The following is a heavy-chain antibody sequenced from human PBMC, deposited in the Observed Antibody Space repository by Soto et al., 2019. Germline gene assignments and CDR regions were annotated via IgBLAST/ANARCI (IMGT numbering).Heavy chain of an antibody. J-gene: IGHJ4*02. CDR1: GFTSSSYW. CDR3: AREVVLVPAAHFDY. D-gene: IGHD2-2*01. CDR2: INSDGSST. V-gene: IGHV3-74*01. Sequence: GGSLRLSCAASGFTSSSYWMHWVRQAPGKGLVWVSRINSDGSSTSYADSVKGRFTISRDNAKNTLYLQMNSLRAEDTAVYYCAREVVLVPAAHFDYWGQGTLVTVSS.